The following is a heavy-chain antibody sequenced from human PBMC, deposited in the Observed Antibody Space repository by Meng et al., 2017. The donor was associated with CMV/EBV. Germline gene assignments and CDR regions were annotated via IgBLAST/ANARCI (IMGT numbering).Heavy chain of an antibody. CDR3: ARDSPPNWNSRYYYYGMDV. D-gene: IGHD1-7*01. Sequence: ASVKVSCKASGYTFTSYGISWVRQAPGQGLEWMGWISAYNGNTNYAQKLQGRVTMTTDTSTSTAYMELRSLRSNDTAVCYCARDSPPNWNSRYYYYGMDVWGQGTTVTVSS. CDR2: ISAYNGNT. J-gene: IGHJ6*02. CDR1: GYTFTSYG. V-gene: IGHV1-18*01.